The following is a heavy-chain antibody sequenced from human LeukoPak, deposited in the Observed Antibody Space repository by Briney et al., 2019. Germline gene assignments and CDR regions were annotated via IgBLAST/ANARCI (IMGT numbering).Heavy chain of an antibody. D-gene: IGHD3-22*01. Sequence: ASVKVSCKASGGTFSSYAISWVRQAPGQGLEWMGGIIPIFGTANYAQKFQGRVTITTDESTSIAYMELSSLRSEDTAVYYCARGSWGYYDSSGYYYFWDYWGQGTLVTVSS. CDR3: ARGSWGYYDSSGYYYFWDY. J-gene: IGHJ4*02. CDR2: IIPIFGTA. V-gene: IGHV1-69*05. CDR1: GGTFSSYA.